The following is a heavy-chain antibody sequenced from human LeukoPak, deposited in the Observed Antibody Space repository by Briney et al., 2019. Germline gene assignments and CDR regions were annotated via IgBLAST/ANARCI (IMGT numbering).Heavy chain of an antibody. CDR1: GFTFSSYS. Sequence: PGGSLRLSCAASGFTFSSYSMNWVRQAPGKGLEWVSSISSSSSYIYYADSVKGRFTISRDNAKNSLYLQMNSLRAEDTAVYYCARSPFGDSTNGDLFDYWGQGTLVTVSS. J-gene: IGHJ4*02. D-gene: IGHD2-2*01. CDR2: ISSSSSYI. CDR3: ARSPFGDSTNGDLFDY. V-gene: IGHV3-21*01.